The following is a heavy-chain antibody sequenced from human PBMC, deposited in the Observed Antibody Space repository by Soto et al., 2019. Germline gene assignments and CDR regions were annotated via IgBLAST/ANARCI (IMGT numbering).Heavy chain of an antibody. V-gene: IGHV3-66*01. J-gene: IGHJ5*02. D-gene: IGHD4-17*01. CDR3: ARDKDYHFDP. CDR1: GFTVSSNY. Sequence: HPGGSLRLSCAASGFTVSSNYMSWVRQAPGKGLEWVSVIYSGGSTYYADSVKGRFTISRDNSKNTLYLQMNSLRAEDTAVYYCARDKDYHFDPWGQGTLVTVSS. CDR2: IYSGGST.